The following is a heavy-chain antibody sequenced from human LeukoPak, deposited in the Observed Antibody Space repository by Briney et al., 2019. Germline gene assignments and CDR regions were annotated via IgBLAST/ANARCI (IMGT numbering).Heavy chain of an antibody. Sequence: KPSETLSLTCTVSGGSISSYYWSWIRQPAGKGLEWIGRIYTSGSTNYNPSLKSRVTMSVDTSKNQFSLKLSSVTAADTAVYYCARMLRYYDSSGYRRGYYFDYWGQGTLVTVSS. CDR1: GGSISSYY. CDR2: IYTSGST. V-gene: IGHV4-4*07. J-gene: IGHJ4*02. D-gene: IGHD3-22*01. CDR3: ARMLRYYDSSGYRRGYYFDY.